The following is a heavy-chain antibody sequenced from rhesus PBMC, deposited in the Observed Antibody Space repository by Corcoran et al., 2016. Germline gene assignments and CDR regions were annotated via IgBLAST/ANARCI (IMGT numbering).Heavy chain of an antibody. D-gene: IGHD3-3*01. CDR1: GGSISSGYHY. CDR3: ARPYYNFWSGQDNSLDV. Sequence: QVQLQESGPGLVKPSETLSLTCAVSGGSISSGYHYWSWIRQPPGKGLEWIGYITYSGSTSYNPSLKSRVTISRDTSKNQFSLKLSSVTAADTAVYYCARPYYNFWSGQDNSLDVWGRGVLVTVSS. V-gene: IGHV4-122*02. CDR2: ITYSGST. J-gene: IGHJ5-2*02.